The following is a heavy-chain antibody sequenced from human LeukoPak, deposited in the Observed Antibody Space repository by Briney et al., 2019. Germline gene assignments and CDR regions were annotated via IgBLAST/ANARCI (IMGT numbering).Heavy chain of an antibody. CDR2: ISDIGSI. Sequence: PSETLSLTCTVSGGSISSYYWSWIRQPPGKGLEWIAYISDIGSINYNPSLKSRVTISVDTSKNQFSLKLSSVTAADTAVYYCARGRVVVVAATRYGMDVWGQGTTVTVSS. CDR3: ARGRVVVVAATRYGMDV. CDR1: GGSISSYY. D-gene: IGHD2-15*01. V-gene: IGHV4-59*12. J-gene: IGHJ6*02.